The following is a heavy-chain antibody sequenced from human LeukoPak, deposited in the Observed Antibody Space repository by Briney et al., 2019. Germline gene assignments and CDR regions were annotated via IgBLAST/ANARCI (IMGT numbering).Heavy chain of an antibody. CDR2: VKSDGSDT. CDR3: TTGIGNYYYY. CDR1: GSTFSRYW. V-gene: IGHV3-74*01. D-gene: IGHD3-10*01. Sequence: GGSLRLSCAASGSTFSRYWMHWVLQAPGKGLVWVSRVKSDGSDTIYADSVKGRFTISRDNAKNTLYLQMDSLRAEDTAVYYCTTGIGNYYYYWGQGTLVTVAS. J-gene: IGHJ4*02.